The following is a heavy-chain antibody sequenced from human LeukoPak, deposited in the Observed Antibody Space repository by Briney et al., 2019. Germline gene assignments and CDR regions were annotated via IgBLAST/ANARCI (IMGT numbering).Heavy chain of an antibody. J-gene: IGHJ4*02. D-gene: IGHD5-18*01. Sequence: GGSLRLSCAASGFTFSSYGMHWVRQAPGKGLEWVAVIWYDGSNKYYADSVKGRFTISRDNSKNTLYLQMNSLRAEDTAVYYCARGGYSYGYSPTNYFDYWGQGTLVTVSS. CDR2: IWYDGSNK. V-gene: IGHV3-33*01. CDR3: ARGGYSYGYSPTNYFDY. CDR1: GFTFSSYG.